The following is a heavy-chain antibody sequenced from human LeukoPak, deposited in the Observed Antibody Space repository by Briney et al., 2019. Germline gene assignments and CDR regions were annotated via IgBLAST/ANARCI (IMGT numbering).Heavy chain of an antibody. CDR1: GFTVSSNY. J-gene: IGHJ4*02. CDR3: ARVEEGDTAPAGPFDY. CDR2: IYSGGST. V-gene: IGHV3-66*01. D-gene: IGHD5-18*01. Sequence: GGSLRLSCAASGFTVSSNYMSWVRQAPGKGLEWVSVIYSGGSTYYADSVKGRFTISRDNSKNTLYLQMNSLRAEDTAVYYCARVEEGDTAPAGPFDYWGQGTLVTVSS.